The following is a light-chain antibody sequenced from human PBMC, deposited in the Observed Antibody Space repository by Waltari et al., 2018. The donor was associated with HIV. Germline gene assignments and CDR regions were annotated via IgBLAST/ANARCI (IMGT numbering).Light chain of an antibody. CDR3: TGWDASLSEYV. CDR2: LND. CDR1: PSNMGTDYD. J-gene: IGLJ1*01. V-gene: IGLV1-40*01. Sequence: QSVLTQPPSVSGAPGQRVTISCTGIPSNMGTDYDVHWYQQLPGTAPKLLIFLNDRRPPGVPDRFSGSKSGSSAYLAISGLRSEDEADYYCTGWDASLSEYVFGPGTRVTV.